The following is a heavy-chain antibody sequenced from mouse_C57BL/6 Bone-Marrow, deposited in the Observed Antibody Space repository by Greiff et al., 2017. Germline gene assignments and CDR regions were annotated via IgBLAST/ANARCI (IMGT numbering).Heavy chain of an antibody. D-gene: IGHD1-1*01. J-gene: IGHJ2*01. V-gene: IGHV1-59*01. CDR2: IDPSDSYT. CDR3: AKEYGIDY. Sequence: VQLQQPGAELVRPGTSVKLSCKASGYTFTSYWMHWVKQRPGQGLEWIGVIDPSDSYTNYNQKFKGKATLTVDTSSSTAYMQLSSLTSEDSAVYYCAKEYGIDYGGQGTTLTVSS. CDR1: GYTFTSYW.